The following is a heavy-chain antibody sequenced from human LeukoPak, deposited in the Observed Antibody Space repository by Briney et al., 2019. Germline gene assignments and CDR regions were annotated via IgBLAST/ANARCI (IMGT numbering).Heavy chain of an antibody. J-gene: IGHJ4*02. CDR1: GFTFSSYW. Sequence: GGSLRLSCAASGFTFSSYWMSWVRQAPGKGLEWVANIKQDGSEKYYVDSVKGRFTISRDNAKNSLYLQMNSLRAEDTAVYYCARDRIAAAGTPPDYWGQGTLVTVSS. CDR2: IKQDGSEK. V-gene: IGHV3-7*01. CDR3: ARDRIAAAGTPPDY. D-gene: IGHD6-13*01.